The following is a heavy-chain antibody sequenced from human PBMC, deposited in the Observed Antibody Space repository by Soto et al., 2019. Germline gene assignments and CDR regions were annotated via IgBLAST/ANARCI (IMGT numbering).Heavy chain of an antibody. V-gene: IGHV3-7*01. D-gene: IGHD3-3*01. CDR2: IKQDGSEK. CDR3: VRDSVVWSDYYYYGMDV. Sequence: GGSLRLSCAASGFTFSSYWMSWVRQAPGKGLEWVANIKQDGSEKYYVDSVKGRFTISRDNAKNSLYLQMDSLRAEDTAVYYCVRDSVVWSDYYYYGMDVWGQGTTVTVSS. CDR1: GFTFSSYW. J-gene: IGHJ6*02.